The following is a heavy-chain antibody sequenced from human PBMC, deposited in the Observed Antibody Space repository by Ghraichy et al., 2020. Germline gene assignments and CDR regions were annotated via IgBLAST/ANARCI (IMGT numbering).Heavy chain of an antibody. CDR3: ARGGMTTVSEFDY. J-gene: IGHJ4*02. CDR1: GFTFSSYA. V-gene: IGHV3-30-3*01. CDR2: ISYDGSNK. Sequence: SCAASGFTFSSYAMHWVRQAPGKGLEWVAVISYDGSNKYYADSVKGRFTISRDNSKNTLYLQMNSLRAEDTAVYYCARGGMTTVSEFDYWGQGTLVTVSS. D-gene: IGHD4-17*01.